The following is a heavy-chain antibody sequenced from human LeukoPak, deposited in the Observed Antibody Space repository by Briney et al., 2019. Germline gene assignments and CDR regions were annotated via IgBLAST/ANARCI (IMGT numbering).Heavy chain of an antibody. V-gene: IGHV1-18*01. D-gene: IGHD6-13*01. CDR2: ISAYNGNT. CDR1: GYTFTSYG. Sequence: ASVKVSCKASGYTFTSYGISWVRQAPGQGLEWMGWISAYNGNTNYAQKLQGRVTMTTDTSTSTAYMELRSLRSDDTAVYYCARDVRGAAAGSFSYWGQGTLVTVSS. CDR3: ARDVRGAAAGSFSY. J-gene: IGHJ4*02.